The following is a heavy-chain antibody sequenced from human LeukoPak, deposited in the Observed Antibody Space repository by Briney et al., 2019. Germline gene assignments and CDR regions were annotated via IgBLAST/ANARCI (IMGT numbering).Heavy chain of an antibody. V-gene: IGHV1-2*02. Sequence: ASVRVSCKASGYTFTDYYIQWVRQAPGQGLEWMGWINPNSGGTNSAQKFQGRVTMTRDTSVSTAYMELSRLRSDDTAVYYCARDHCTSSGCYEYYYYGVDVWGQGTTVTVSS. J-gene: IGHJ6*02. CDR1: GYTFTDYY. CDR2: INPNSGGT. CDR3: ARDHCTSSGCYEYYYYGVDV. D-gene: IGHD2-2*01.